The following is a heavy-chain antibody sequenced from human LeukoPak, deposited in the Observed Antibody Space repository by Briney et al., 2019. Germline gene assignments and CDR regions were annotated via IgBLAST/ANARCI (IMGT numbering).Heavy chain of an antibody. CDR3: VRIRFSAGTDV. CDR2: INQDGSEK. CDR1: GFTFSSYW. V-gene: IGHV3-7*01. D-gene: IGHD3-10*01. J-gene: IGHJ6*04. Sequence: GGSLRLSCAASGFTFSSYWMSWVRQAPGKGLEWVANINQDGSEKYYVDSVKGRFTISRDNAKNSLYLQMNSLRAEDTAVYYCVRIRFSAGTDVWGKGTTVTISA.